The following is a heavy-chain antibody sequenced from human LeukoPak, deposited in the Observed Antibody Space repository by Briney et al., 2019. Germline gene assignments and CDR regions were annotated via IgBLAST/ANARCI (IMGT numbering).Heavy chain of an antibody. CDR1: GYNFTTYW. CDR2: IHPGDSDT. Sequence: KPGESLKISCKGSGYNFTTYWIVWVRQMPGKGLEWMGVIHPGDSDTRYSPSFQGQVTISADKSINTAYLQWSSLKASDTAMYYCATLDTDFDYWGQGTLVTVSS. J-gene: IGHJ4*02. V-gene: IGHV5-51*01. D-gene: IGHD3-9*01. CDR3: ATLDTDFDY.